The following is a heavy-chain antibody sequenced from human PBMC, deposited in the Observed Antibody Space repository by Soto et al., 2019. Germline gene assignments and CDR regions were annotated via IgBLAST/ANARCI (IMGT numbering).Heavy chain of an antibody. CDR2: IIPIFGTA. Sequence: SVKVSCKASGGTFSSYAISWVRQAPGQGLEWMGGIIPIFGTANYAQKFQGRVTITADESTSTAYMELSSLRSEDTAVYYCPRSTPSDSGSYDYWGQGTLVTVSS. D-gene: IGHD1-26*01. J-gene: IGHJ4*02. CDR3: PRSTPSDSGSYDY. V-gene: IGHV1-69*13. CDR1: GGTFSSYA.